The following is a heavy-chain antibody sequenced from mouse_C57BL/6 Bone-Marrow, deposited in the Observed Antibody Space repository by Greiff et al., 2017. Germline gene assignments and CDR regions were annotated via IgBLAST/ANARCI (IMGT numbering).Heavy chain of an antibody. CDR3: ARSFYYYGSSCAMDY. CDR2: IDPSDSYT. J-gene: IGHJ4*01. V-gene: IGHV1-69*01. D-gene: IGHD1-1*01. CDR1: GYTFTSYW. Sequence: QVQLQQPGAELVMPGASVKLSCKASGYTFTSYWMHWVKQRPGQGLEWIGEIDPSDSYTNYNQKFKGKSTLTVDNSSSTAYMQLSSLTSEDSAVXYCARSFYYYGSSCAMDYWGQGTSVTVSS.